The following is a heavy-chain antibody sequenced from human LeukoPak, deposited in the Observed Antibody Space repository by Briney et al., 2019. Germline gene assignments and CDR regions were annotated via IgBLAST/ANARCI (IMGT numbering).Heavy chain of an antibody. V-gene: IGHV1-2*02. D-gene: IGHD3-10*01. Sequence: ASVKVSCKASGYTFTGYYMHWVRQAPGQGLEWMGWINPNSGGTNYAQKFQGRVTMTRDTSISTAYMELSRLRPDDTAVYYCARDLAYYYGSGNTFDIWGQGTMVTVSS. CDR2: INPNSGGT. CDR1: GYTFTGYY. CDR3: ARDLAYYYGSGNTFDI. J-gene: IGHJ3*02.